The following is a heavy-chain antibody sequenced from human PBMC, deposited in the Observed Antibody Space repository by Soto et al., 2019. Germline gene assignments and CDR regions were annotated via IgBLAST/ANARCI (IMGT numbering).Heavy chain of an antibody. J-gene: IGHJ4*02. CDR3: ARGRIVATNRQFDY. Sequence: ASVKVSCKASGYTFTGYYMHWVRQAPGQGLEWMGWISAYNGNINYAQKLQGRVTMTTDTSTSTAYMELRSLRSDDTAVYYCARGRIVATNRQFDYWGQGTLVTVSS. D-gene: IGHD5-12*01. V-gene: IGHV1-18*04. CDR1: GYTFTGYY. CDR2: ISAYNGNI.